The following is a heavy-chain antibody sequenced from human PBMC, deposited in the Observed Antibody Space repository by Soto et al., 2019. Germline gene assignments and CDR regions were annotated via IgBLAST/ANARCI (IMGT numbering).Heavy chain of an antibody. D-gene: IGHD3-3*01. Sequence: PSETLSLTCTVSGGSISSYYWSWIRQPPGKGLEWIGYIYYSGSTNYNPSLKSRVTISVDTSKNQFSLKLSSVTAADTAVYYCASVDFWNGYIDGWGQGTLVTVSS. CDR3: ASVDFWNGYIDG. V-gene: IGHV4-59*01. J-gene: IGHJ4*02. CDR1: GGSISSYY. CDR2: IYYSGST.